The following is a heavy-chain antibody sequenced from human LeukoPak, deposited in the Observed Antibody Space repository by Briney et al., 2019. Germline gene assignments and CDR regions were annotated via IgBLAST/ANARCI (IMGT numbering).Heavy chain of an antibody. J-gene: IGHJ4*02. CDR3: ATHGERCFNY. D-gene: IGHD3-10*01. Sequence: GSLRLSCAGSGFTFNAYWMTWVRQAPGKGLELVANINKDGSEEYYVDSVKGRFTISRDNAKNSLFLQLNSLRAEDTAVYYCATHGERCFNYWGQGTLVTVSS. V-gene: IGHV3-7*01. CDR1: GFTFNAYW. CDR2: INKDGSEE.